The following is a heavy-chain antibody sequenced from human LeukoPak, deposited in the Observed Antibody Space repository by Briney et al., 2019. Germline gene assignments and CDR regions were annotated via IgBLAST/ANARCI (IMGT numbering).Heavy chain of an antibody. CDR2: ISSSSSYI. CDR1: GFTFSSYS. V-gene: IGHV3-21*01. CDR3: ASSPYDSSGYSYL. D-gene: IGHD3-22*01. J-gene: IGHJ5*02. Sequence: PGGSLRLSCAASGFTFSSYSMNWVRQAPGKGLEWVSSISSSSSYIYYADSVKGRFTISRDNAKNSLYLQMNSLRAEDTAVYYCASSPYDSSGYSYLWGQGTLVTVSS.